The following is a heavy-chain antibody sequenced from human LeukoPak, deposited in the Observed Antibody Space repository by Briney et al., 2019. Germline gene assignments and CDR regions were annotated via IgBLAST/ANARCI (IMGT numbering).Heavy chain of an antibody. CDR3: AKDRGGDWNYGLFDY. CDR1: GFTFSSYG. CDR2: IRYDGSNK. J-gene: IGHJ4*02. D-gene: IGHD1-7*01. V-gene: IGHV3-30*02. Sequence: GGSLRLSCAASGFTFSSYGMHWVRQAPGKGLEWVAFIRYDGSNKYYADSVKGRFTISRDNSKNTLYLQMNSLRAEDTAVYYCAKDRGGDWNYGLFDYWGQGTLVTVSS.